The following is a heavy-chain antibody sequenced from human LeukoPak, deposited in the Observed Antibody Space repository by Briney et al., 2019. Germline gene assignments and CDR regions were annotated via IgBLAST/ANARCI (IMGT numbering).Heavy chain of an antibody. CDR3: ATVVAAHHPLDY. Sequence: ASVKVSCKASGYTFTGYYMHWVRQAPGQGLEWMGRINPNSGGTNYAQKFQGRVTMTRDTSISTAYMELSRLRSDDTAVYYCATVVAAHHPLDYWGQGTLVIVSS. CDR1: GYTFTGYY. V-gene: IGHV1-2*06. CDR2: INPNSGGT. D-gene: IGHD6-13*01. J-gene: IGHJ4*02.